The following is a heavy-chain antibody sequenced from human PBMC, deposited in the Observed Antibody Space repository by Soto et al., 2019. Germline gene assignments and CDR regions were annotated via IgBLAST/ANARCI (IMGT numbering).Heavy chain of an antibody. CDR1: GYTFTGYY. J-gene: IGHJ4*02. CDR3: ARGAAGTARPDFDY. CDR2: INPNSGGT. V-gene: IGHV1-2*04. D-gene: IGHD6-6*01. Sequence: GASVKVSCKDSGYTFTGYYMRRVRQAPGQGLEWMGWINPNSGGTNYAQKFQGWVTMTRDTSISTAYMELSRLRSDDTAVYYCARGAAGTARPDFDYWGQGTLVTVSS.